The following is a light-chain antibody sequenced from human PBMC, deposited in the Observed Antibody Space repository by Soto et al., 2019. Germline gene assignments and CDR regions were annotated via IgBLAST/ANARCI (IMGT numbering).Light chain of an antibody. Sequence: DIQMTQSPATLSASVGDRVTITCRASHSMGNWLAWYQQKPGKAPNLLIYKASSLQSGVPSRFSGSGSGTEFTLTISGLQPDGFAISYCQQNNSYPLTFGGGTKVDVK. V-gene: IGKV1-5*03. CDR1: HSMGNW. CDR3: QQNNSYPLT. J-gene: IGKJ4*01. CDR2: KAS.